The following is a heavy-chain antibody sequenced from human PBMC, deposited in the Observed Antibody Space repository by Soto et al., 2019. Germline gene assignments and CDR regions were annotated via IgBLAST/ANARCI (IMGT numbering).Heavy chain of an antibody. CDR3: ARLGEIDYYYMDV. CDR1: GGSISSYY. CDR2: IYYSGST. D-gene: IGHD1-26*01. V-gene: IGHV4-59*08. J-gene: IGHJ6*03. Sequence: SETLSLTCTVSGGSISSYYWSWIRQPPGKGLEWIGYIYYSGSTNCNPSLKSRVTISVDTSKNQFSLKLSSVTAADTAVYYCARLGEIDYYYMDVWGKGTTVTVSS.